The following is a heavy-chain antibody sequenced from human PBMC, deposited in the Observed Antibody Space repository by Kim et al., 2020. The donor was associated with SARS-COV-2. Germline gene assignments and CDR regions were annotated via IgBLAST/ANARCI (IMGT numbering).Heavy chain of an antibody. CDR3: ARGGQQLAHFDY. Sequence: YNPSLKSRVTISVDTSKNQFSLKLSSVTAADTAVYYCARGGQQLAHFDYWGQGTLVTVSS. V-gene: IGHV4-34*01. J-gene: IGHJ4*02. D-gene: IGHD6-13*01.